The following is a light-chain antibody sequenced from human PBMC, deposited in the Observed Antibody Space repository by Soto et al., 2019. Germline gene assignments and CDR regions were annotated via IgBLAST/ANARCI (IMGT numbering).Light chain of an antibody. Sequence: QSALTQPASVSGSPGQSITISCTGTSSDIGSDKLVSWYQQHPGRAPKIIIYEHFKRPSGVSNRFSGSRSGNTASLTISGLRGEDEADYYCCSYAGSTTWVFGGGTKLTVL. CDR2: EHF. CDR1: SSDIGSDKL. CDR3: CSYAGSTTWV. J-gene: IGLJ3*02. V-gene: IGLV2-23*01.